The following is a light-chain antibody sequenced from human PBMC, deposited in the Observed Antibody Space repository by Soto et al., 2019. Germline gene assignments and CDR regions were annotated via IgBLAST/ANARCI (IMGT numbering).Light chain of an antibody. CDR1: QSVSTY. Sequence: EILLTQSPATLSLSPGETATLSCRASQSVSTYLAWYQQKPGQPPRLLIYDASNRATGVPARFSGSGSGTDFTLTISSLEHEDFAVYYCQQRSNWHILTFGGGTKVEIK. CDR3: QQRSNWHILT. CDR2: DAS. V-gene: IGKV3-11*01. J-gene: IGKJ4*02.